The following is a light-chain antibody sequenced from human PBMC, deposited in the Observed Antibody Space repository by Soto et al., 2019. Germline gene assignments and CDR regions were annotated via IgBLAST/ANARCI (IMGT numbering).Light chain of an antibody. CDR2: GNS. V-gene: IGLV1-40*01. CDR3: QSYDSSLSAGV. J-gene: IGLJ1*01. CDR1: SSNIGAGYD. Sequence: QSVLTQPPSVSGAPGQRVTISCTGSSSNIGAGYDVHWYQQLPGTAPKLLIYGNSNRPSGVPDRFSGSKSGTSASLAITGLQAEDEADYYCQSYDSSLSAGVFGTGTKV.